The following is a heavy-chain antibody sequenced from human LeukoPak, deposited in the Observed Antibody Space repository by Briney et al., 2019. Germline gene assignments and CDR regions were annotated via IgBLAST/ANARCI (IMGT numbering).Heavy chain of an antibody. CDR2: INPNSGGT. D-gene: IGHD5/OR15-5a*01. CDR3: ATARDRNSVYSSLDY. Sequence: ASVRVSCKASGYIFTGYYMHWVRQAPGQGVEWMGWINPNSGGTNYAQKFQGRVTMTRDTSISTAYMELSSLRSDDTAVYYCATARDRNSVYSSLDYWGQGTLVTVSS. J-gene: IGHJ4*02. CDR1: GYIFTGYY. V-gene: IGHV1-2*02.